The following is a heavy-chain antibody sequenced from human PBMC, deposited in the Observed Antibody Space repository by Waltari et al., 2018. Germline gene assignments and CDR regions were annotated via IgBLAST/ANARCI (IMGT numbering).Heavy chain of an antibody. D-gene: IGHD1-26*01. CDR1: GYSFTSYW. Sequence: EVQLVQSGAEVKKPGESLKISCKGSGYSFTSYWIGWVRQMPGKGLEWMGIIYPGDSDTRYSPSFQGQVTISADKSISTAYLQWSSLKASDTAMYYCARLLGVVGATWGAFDIWGQGTMVTVSS. V-gene: IGHV5-51*01. CDR3: ARLLGVVGATWGAFDI. CDR2: IYPGDSDT. J-gene: IGHJ3*02.